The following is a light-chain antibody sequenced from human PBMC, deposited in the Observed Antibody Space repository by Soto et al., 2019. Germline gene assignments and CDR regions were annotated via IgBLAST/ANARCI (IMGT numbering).Light chain of an antibody. CDR3: QSYDSSLSGYV. CDR1: SSNIGAGYD. J-gene: IGLJ1*01. Sequence: QSALTQPPSASGAPGQRVTISCTGSSSNIGAGYDVHWYQQLPGTAPKLLIYGNSTRPSGVPDRFSGSKSGTSASLAITGLQAEDEADYYCQSYDSSLSGYVFGAGTKVPVL. CDR2: GNS. V-gene: IGLV1-40*01.